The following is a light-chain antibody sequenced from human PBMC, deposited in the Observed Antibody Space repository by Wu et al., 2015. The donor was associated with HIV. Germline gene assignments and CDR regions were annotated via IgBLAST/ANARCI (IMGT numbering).Light chain of an antibody. J-gene: IGKJ5*01. CDR2: GAS. Sequence: EVMLTQSPGTLSLSPGERASLSCRASQSVSSNYLAWYQQKPGQPPRLLIYGASSRATGIPDRFSGFGAGTDFSLIISRLEPEDFGVYYCQQYGSSPITFGQGTRLEIK. CDR1: QSVSSNY. CDR3: QQYGSSPIT. V-gene: IGKV3-20*01.